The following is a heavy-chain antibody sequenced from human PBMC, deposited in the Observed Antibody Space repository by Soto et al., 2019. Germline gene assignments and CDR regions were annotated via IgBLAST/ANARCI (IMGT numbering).Heavy chain of an antibody. CDR3: ARDLVVRGVRGFDY. V-gene: IGHV4-59*01. CDR2: IYYSGST. J-gene: IGHJ4*02. CDR1: GGSISSYY. D-gene: IGHD3-10*01. Sequence: PSETLSLTCTVSGGSISSYYWSWIRQPPGKGLEWIGYIYYSGSTNYNPSLKSRVTISVDTSKNQFSLKLSSVTAADTAVYYCARDLVVRGVRGFDYWGQGTLVTVSS.